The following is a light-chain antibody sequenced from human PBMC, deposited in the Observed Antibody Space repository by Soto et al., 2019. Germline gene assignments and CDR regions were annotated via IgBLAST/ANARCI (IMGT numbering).Light chain of an antibody. CDR2: EVN. CDR1: SSDFGGYNY. J-gene: IGLJ2*01. V-gene: IGLV2-14*01. Sequence: QSALTQPASVSGSPGQSITISCTGTSSDFGGYNYVSWYQHHPGKAPKHLLYEVNNRPSGVSTRFSGSKSGNTASLTISGLQADDEADYYGNSWGVFGGGTKLTVL. CDR3: NSWGV.